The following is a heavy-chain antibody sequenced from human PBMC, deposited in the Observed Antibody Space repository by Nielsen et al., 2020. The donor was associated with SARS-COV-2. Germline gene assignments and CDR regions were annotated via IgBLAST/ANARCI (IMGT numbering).Heavy chain of an antibody. D-gene: IGHD4-17*01. J-gene: IGHJ3*02. CDR3: ARDRGDSLECAFDI. Sequence: ASVKVSCKASGYTFTGYYMHWVRQAPGQGLEWMGWINPNSGGTNYAQKFQGRVTMTRDTSISTAYMELSRLRSDDTAVYYCARDRGDSLECAFDIWGQGTMVTVSS. V-gene: IGHV1-2*02. CDR2: INPNSGGT. CDR1: GYTFTGYY.